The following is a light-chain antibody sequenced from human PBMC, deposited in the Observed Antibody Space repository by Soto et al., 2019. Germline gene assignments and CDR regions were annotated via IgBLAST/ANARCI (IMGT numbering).Light chain of an antibody. Sequence: EIVLTQSPGTLSFATGERATLSLRASQSVSSSYLAWYQQKPGQAPRLLIYGASSRATGIPDRFSGSGSGTDFTLTISRLEPEDFAVYYCQQYGSSPRTFGQGTKVDI. CDR3: QQYGSSPRT. CDR1: QSVSSSY. J-gene: IGKJ1*01. V-gene: IGKV3-20*01. CDR2: GAS.